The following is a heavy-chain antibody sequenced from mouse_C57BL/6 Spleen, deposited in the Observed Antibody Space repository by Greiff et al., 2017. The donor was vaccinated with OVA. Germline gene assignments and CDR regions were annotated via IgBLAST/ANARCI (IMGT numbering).Heavy chain of an antibody. CDR2: ISYAGSN. J-gene: IGHJ4*01. V-gene: IGHV3-6*01. CDR3: AREGGYDYEGNYYAMDY. D-gene: IGHD2-4*01. CDR1: GYSITSGYY. Sequence: EVQLQESGPGLVKPSQSLSLTCSVTGYSITSGYYWNWILQFPGNKLEWMGYISYAGSNNYNPSLKNRISITRDTSKNQFFLKLNSVTTEDTATYYCAREGGYDYEGNYYAMDYWGQGTSVTVSS.